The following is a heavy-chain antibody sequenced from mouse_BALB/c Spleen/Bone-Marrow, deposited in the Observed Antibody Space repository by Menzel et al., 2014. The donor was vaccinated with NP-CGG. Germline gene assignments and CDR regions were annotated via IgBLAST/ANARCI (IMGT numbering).Heavy chain of an antibody. D-gene: IGHD1-2*01. CDR2: IWAGGST. CDR1: GFSLTSYG. V-gene: IGHV2-9*02. J-gene: IGHJ2*01. Sequence: QVQLQQSGPGLVAPSQSLSITCTVSGFSLTSYGVHWVRQSPGEGLEWLGVIWAGGSTNYNSALMSRLSISKDNSESQVFLKMNSLQTDDTAMYYCARSLIRLRYFDYWGQGTTLTVSS. CDR3: ARSLIRLRYFDY.